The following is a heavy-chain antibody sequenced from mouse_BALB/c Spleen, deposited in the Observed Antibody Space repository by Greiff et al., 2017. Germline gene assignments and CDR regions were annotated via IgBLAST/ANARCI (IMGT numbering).Heavy chain of an antibody. Sequence: VQLQQSGAELVKPGASVKLSCTASGFNITDTYMHWVKQRPEQGLEWIGRIDPANGNTKYDPKFQGKATITADTSSNTAYLQLSSLTSEDTAVYYCPTGLGAYWGQGTLVTVSA. V-gene: IGHV14-3*02. CDR2: IDPANGNT. J-gene: IGHJ3*01. D-gene: IGHD2-4*01. CDR1: GFNITDTY. CDR3: PTGLGAY.